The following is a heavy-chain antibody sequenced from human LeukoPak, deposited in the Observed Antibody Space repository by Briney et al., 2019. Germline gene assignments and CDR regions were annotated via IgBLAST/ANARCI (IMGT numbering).Heavy chain of an antibody. V-gene: IGHV1-8*01. Sequence: ASVKVSCKASGYTFTSYDINWVRQATGQGLEWMGWMNPNSGNTGYAQKFQGRVTMTRNTSTSTAYMELSSLRSEDTAVYYCARSGWSPDYYYYYMDVWGKGTTVTVSS. J-gene: IGHJ6*03. CDR3: ARSGWSPDYYYYYMDV. D-gene: IGHD6-19*01. CDR1: GYTFTSYD. CDR2: MNPNSGNT.